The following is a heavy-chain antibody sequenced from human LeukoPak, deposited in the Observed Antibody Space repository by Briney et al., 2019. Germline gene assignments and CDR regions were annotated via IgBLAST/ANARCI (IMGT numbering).Heavy chain of an antibody. J-gene: IGHJ4*02. CDR3: ASHLWRDVFDY. D-gene: IGHD2-21*01. Sequence: SETLSLTCTVSVGSVSTSLHYWGWIRPPPGQGLKWIGTTYFTGTTYYNPSLQSRVNIPIDTSKNQWFLRLGSVTAADTAVYYCASHLWRDVFDYWGQGVLVAVS. V-gene: IGHV4-39*01. CDR2: TYFTGTT. CDR1: VGSVSTSLHY.